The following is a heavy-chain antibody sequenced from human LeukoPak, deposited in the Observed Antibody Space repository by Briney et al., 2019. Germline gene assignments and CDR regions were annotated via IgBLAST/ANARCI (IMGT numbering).Heavy chain of an antibody. Sequence: GASVKVSCKASVYTFTGYFMHWVRQAPGQGLEWMGWINPNRGGTNYAQKFQGRVTMSRDTSNSTAYMELSRLRPADTPVYYCAILTAVPGTSYYGMDVWGQGTTVTVSS. V-gene: IGHV1-2*02. CDR1: VYTFTGYF. J-gene: IGHJ6*02. D-gene: IGHD6-19*01. CDR3: AILTAVPGTSYYGMDV. CDR2: INPNRGGT.